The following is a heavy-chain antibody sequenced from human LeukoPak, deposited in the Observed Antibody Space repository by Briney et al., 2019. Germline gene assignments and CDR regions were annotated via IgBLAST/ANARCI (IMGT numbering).Heavy chain of an antibody. CDR1: GGSISSSRYY. CDR2: IYYSGST. D-gene: IGHD6-13*01. CDR3: ARVYTSSWGSTFDY. J-gene: IGHJ4*02. Sequence: SETLSLTCTVSGGSISSSRYYWGWLRQPPGKGLEWIGNIYYSGSTYYNPSLKSRVTISVDTSKNQFSLKLSSVTAADTAVYYCARVYTSSWGSTFDYWGQGTLVTVSS. V-gene: IGHV4-39*07.